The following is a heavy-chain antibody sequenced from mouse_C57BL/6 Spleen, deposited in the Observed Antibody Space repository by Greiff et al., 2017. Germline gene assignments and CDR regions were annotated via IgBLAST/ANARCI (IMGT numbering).Heavy chain of an antibody. CDR3: ARNYYGSSQPMDY. CDR1: GFTFSDYG. V-gene: IGHV5-17*01. D-gene: IGHD1-1*01. J-gene: IGHJ4*01. Sequence: EVKVVESGGGLVKPGGSLKLSCAASGFTFSDYGMHWVRQAPEKGLEWVAYISSGSSTIYYADTVKGRFTISRDNAKNTLFLQMTSLRSEDTAMYYCARNYYGSSQPMDYWGQGTSVTVSS. CDR2: ISSGSSTI.